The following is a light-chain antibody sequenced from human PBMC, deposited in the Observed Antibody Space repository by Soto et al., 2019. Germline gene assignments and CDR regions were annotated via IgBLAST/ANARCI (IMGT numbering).Light chain of an antibody. CDR1: QDIRTS. CDR2: GAS. CDR3: QQYDTLPPFT. Sequence: DIQMTQSPSSLSASVGARVSITCQASQDIRTSLSWFQQKPGRAPKLLIYGASNLETVVASRFRGSGSGTDFTLTISSLQPENIATYYCQQYDTLPPFTFGPGTTVDIK. J-gene: IGKJ3*01. V-gene: IGKV1-33*01.